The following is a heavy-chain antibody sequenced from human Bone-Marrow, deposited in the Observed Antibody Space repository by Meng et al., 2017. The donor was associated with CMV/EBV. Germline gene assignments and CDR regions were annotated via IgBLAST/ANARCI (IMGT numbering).Heavy chain of an antibody. CDR2: IKQDGSEK. D-gene: IGHD3-10*01. Sequence: GESLKISCAASGFTFSSYWMSWVRQAPGKGLEWVANIKQDGSEKYYVDSVKGRFTISRDNAKNSLYLQMNSLRAEDTAVYYCARGSYGSGSFYPQPFDYWAQGTLVTVSS. CDR1: GFTFSSYW. CDR3: ARGSYGSGSFYPQPFDY. J-gene: IGHJ4*02. V-gene: IGHV3-7*01.